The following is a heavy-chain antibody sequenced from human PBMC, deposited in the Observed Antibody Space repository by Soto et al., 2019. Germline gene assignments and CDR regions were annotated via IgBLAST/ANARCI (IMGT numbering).Heavy chain of an antibody. J-gene: IGHJ4*02. V-gene: IGHV1-46*03. CDR2: INPSGGST. Sequence: GSGKVSRKASGYTFTRYYIHWGGQAPGQGLEWMGIINPSGGSTSYAQKFQGRVTMTRDTSTSTVYMELSSLRSEDTAVYYCAIGYCSSTSCYEDYWGQGTLVTVSS. D-gene: IGHD2-2*01. CDR3: AIGYCSSTSCYEDY. CDR1: GYTFTRYY.